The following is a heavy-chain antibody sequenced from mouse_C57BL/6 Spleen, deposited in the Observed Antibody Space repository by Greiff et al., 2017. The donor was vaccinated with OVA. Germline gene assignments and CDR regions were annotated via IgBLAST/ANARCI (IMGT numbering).Heavy chain of an antibody. V-gene: IGHV8-12*01. CDR3: ARKRGALDY. J-gene: IGHJ2*01. CDR2: IYWDDDK. CDR1: GFSLSTSGMG. D-gene: IGHD3-1*01. Sequence: ESGPGILQSSQTLSLTCSFSGFSLSTSGMGVSWIRQPSGKGLEWLAHIYWDDDKRYNPSLKSRLTISKDTSRNQVFLKITSVDTADTATYYCARKRGALDYWGQGTTLTVSS.